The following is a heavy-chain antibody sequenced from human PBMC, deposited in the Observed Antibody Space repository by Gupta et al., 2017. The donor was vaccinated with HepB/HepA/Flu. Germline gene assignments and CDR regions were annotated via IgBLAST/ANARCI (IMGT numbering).Heavy chain of an antibody. V-gene: IGHV4-34*01. Sequence: QVQLQQWGAGLLKPSETLSLTCAVYGGSFSGYYWSWIRQPPGKGLEWIGEINHSGSTNYNPSLKSRVTISVDTSKNQFSLKLSSVTAADTAGYYCARGHLWFGGNNWFDPWGQGTLVTVSS. J-gene: IGHJ5*02. CDR2: INHSGST. D-gene: IGHD3-10*01. CDR1: GGSFSGYY. CDR3: ARGHLWFGGNNWFDP.